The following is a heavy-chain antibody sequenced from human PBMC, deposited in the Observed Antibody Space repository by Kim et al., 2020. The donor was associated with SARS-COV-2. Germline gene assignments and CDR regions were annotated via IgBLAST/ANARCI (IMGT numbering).Heavy chain of an antibody. Sequence: GGSLRLSCAASGFTFSSYEMNWVRQAPGKGLEWVSYISTSGNTIYYADSVQGRFTISRDNGKNSLNLQMNGLRAEDTALYYCARYCSSTSCYIGGRYYY. D-gene: IGHD2-2*02. CDR1: GFTFSSYE. CDR3: ARYCSSTSCYIGGRYYY. V-gene: IGHV3-48*03. J-gene: IGHJ6*01. CDR2: ISTSGNTI.